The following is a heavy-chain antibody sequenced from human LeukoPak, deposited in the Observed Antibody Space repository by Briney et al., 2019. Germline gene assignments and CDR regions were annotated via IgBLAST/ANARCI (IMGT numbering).Heavy chain of an antibody. CDR1: GGSITSYY. V-gene: IGHV4-59*01. J-gene: IGHJ4*02. CDR3: ARTPGPLSYFDS. Sequence: SETLSLTCTVSGGSITSYYWSCIRQPPGKGLEWIGYIYYSGNTNYNPSLKSRVTISIYTSKNQFSLNLSSLTAADTAVYYCARTPGPLSYFDSWGQGTLVTVSS. D-gene: IGHD3-9*01. CDR2: IYYSGNT.